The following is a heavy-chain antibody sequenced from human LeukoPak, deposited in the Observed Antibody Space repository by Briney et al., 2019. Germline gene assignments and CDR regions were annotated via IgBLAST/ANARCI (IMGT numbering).Heavy chain of an antibody. CDR3: ARDYSNSNYYYYYMDV. D-gene: IGHD4-11*01. J-gene: IGHJ6*03. CDR1: GGSISSYY. V-gene: IGHV4-4*07. CDR2: IYTSGST. Sequence: PSETLSLTCTVSGGSISSYYWSWIRQPAGKGLEWIGRIYTSGSTNYNPSLKSRVTISVDKSKNQFSLKLSSVTAADTAVYYCARDYSNSNYYYYYMDVWGKGTTVTVS.